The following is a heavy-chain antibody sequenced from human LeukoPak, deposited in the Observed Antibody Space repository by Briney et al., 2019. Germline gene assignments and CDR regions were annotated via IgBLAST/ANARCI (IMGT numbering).Heavy chain of an antibody. CDR3: ARPTREDMTPGVW. J-gene: IGHJ4*02. Sequence: HPGGSLRLSCAASGFTFSSYGMHWVRQAPGKGLEWVAVISYDGSNKYYADSVKGRFTISRDNSKNTLYLQMNSLRVEDTAVYYCARPTREDMTPGVWWGQGTLVTVSS. CDR1: GFTFSSYG. V-gene: IGHV3-30*03. CDR2: ISYDGSNK. D-gene: IGHD3-16*01.